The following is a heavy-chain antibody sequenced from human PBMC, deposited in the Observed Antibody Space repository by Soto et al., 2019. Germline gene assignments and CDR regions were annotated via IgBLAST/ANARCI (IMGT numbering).Heavy chain of an antibody. V-gene: IGHV3-23*01. Sequence: EVRLLESGGGLVQPGGSLRLSCVASGFTFSNYAMSWVRQAPGKGLEWVSVVTGRSSSTYYADSVEGRFIISRDNSRNTLFLQMNSLGAEDTAVYYCTKQLPCKKNQRRWADAFHIWGQGKILTVSS. CDR2: VTGRSSST. CDR1: GFTFSNYA. CDR3: TKQLPCKKNQRRWADAFHI. D-gene: IGHD2-2*01. J-gene: IGHJ3*02.